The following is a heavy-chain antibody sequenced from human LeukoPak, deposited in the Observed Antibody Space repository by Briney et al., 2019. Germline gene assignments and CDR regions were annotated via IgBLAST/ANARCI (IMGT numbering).Heavy chain of an antibody. D-gene: IGHD3-22*01. J-gene: IGHJ3*02. CDR3: ARARGNGYYGSDAFDI. V-gene: IGHV3-48*02. Sequence: GGSLRLSCAASASTFSTYSMNWVRQAPGEGLEWISYINTFSNPIYYADSVRGRFTVSRGNAKNSLYLQMNSLRDDDTAVYYCARARGNGYYGSDAFDIWGQGTTVTVSS. CDR1: ASTFSTYS. CDR2: INTFSNPI.